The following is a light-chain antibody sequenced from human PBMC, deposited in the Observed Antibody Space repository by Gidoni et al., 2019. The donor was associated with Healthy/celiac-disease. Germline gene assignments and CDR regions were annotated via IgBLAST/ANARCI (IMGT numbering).Light chain of an antibody. V-gene: IGLV2-8*01. CDR3: SSYAGSNIVV. Sequence: QSALTQPPSASGSPGQSVTISCTGTSSDVGGYNYVSWYQQHPGKAPKLMIYEVSKRPSGVPDRFSGSKPGNTASLTVSGLQAEDEADYYCSSYAGSNIVVFGGGTKLTVL. CDR2: EVS. J-gene: IGLJ2*01. CDR1: SSDVGGYNY.